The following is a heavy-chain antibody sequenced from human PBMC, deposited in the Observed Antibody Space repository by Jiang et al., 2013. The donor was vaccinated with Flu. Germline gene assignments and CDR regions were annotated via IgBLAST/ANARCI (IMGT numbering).Heavy chain of an antibody. J-gene: IGHJ1*01. D-gene: IGHD1-1*01. CDR1: EYKFTNYW. V-gene: IGHV5-10-1*01. CDR2: IDPSDSYT. Sequence: GAEVKKPGESLKISCKASEYKFTNYWISWVRQLPGRGLEWMGRIDPSDSYTNYSPSFEGHVIISVDKSITTAFLELNNLKASDTGVYYCVRHPLGGRCDHDHGGGTSGGLGTQVTVSS. CDR3: VRHPLGGRCDHDHGGGTS.